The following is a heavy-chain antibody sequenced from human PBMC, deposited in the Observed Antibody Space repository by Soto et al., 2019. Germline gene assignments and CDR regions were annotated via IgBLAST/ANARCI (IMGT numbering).Heavy chain of an antibody. Sequence: PSETLSLTCAVYGGSFSGYYWSWIRQPPGKGLEWIGEINHSGSTNYNPSLKSRVTISVDTSKNQFSLKLSSVTAADTAVYYCARGSGKGYSYGFPVYWGQGTLVTVSS. CDR2: INHSGST. J-gene: IGHJ4*02. V-gene: IGHV4-34*01. CDR3: ARGSGKGYSYGFPVY. D-gene: IGHD5-18*01. CDR1: GGSFSGYY.